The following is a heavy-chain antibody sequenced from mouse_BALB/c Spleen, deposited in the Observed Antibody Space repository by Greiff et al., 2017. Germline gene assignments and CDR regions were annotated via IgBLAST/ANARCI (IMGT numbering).Heavy chain of an antibody. D-gene: IGHD3-2*01. J-gene: IGHJ2*01. V-gene: IGHV14-1*02. Sequence: VHVKQSGAELVRPGALVKLSCKASGFNIKDYYMHWVKQRPEQGLEWIGWIDPENGNTIYDPKFQGKASITADTSSNTAYLQLSSLTSEDTAVYYCARGTARATDYWGQGTTLTVSS. CDR2: IDPENGNT. CDR3: ARGTARATDY. CDR1: GFNIKDYY.